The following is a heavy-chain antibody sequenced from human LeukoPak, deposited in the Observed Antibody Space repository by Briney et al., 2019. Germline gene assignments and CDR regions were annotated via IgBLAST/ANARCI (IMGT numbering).Heavy chain of an antibody. CDR2: INHSGST. J-gene: IGHJ6*02. CDR3: ARGGALNMRYYYGSGSRRSSYGMDV. CDR1: GGSFSGYY. Sequence: PSETLSLTCAVYGGSFSGYYWSWIRQPPGKGLEWIGEINHSGSTNYNPSLKSRVTISVDTSKNQFSLKLSSVTAADTAVYYCARGGALNMRYYYGSGSRRSSYGMDVWGQGTTVTVSS. V-gene: IGHV4-34*01. D-gene: IGHD3-10*01.